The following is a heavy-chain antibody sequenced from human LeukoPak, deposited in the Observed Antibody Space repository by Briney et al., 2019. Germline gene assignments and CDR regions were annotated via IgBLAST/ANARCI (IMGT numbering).Heavy chain of an antibody. J-gene: IGHJ5*02. CDR3: ARGRSWFDP. Sequence: GGALRLSCAASGFTFSGDWMRWGRQAPGEGLEWGANIKQDGSEKYYVDSVKGRFTISRDNAKNSLYLQMNSLRAEDTAVYSCARGRSWFDPWGQGTLVTVSS. CDR2: IKQDGSEK. CDR1: GFTFSGDW. V-gene: IGHV3-7*04.